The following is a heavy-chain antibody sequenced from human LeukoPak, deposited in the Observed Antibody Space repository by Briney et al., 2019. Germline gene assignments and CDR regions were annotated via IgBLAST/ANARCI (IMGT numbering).Heavy chain of an antibody. J-gene: IGHJ4*02. CDR1: GGTFSSYA. CDR3: ARSLEGELLTFDY. CDR2: IIPIFGTA. Sequence: GASVKVSCKASGGTFSSYAISWVRQAPGQGLEWMGGIIPIFGTANYAQKFQGRVTITTDESTSTAYMELSSLRSEDTAVYYCARSLEGELLTFDYWGQGTLVTVSS. V-gene: IGHV1-69*05. D-gene: IGHD1-26*01.